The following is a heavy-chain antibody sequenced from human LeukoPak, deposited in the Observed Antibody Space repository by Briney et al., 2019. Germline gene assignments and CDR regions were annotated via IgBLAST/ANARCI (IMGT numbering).Heavy chain of an antibody. J-gene: IGHJ6*02. Sequence: ASVKVSCKASGYTFTSYGISWVRQAPGQGLEWMGWISAYNGNTNYAQKLQGRVTMTTDTSTSTAYMELRSLRSDDTAVYYCARDTSGWLDYYYYGMDVWGQGTTVTVSS. CDR1: GYTFTSYG. D-gene: IGHD6-19*01. V-gene: IGHV1-18*01. CDR3: ARDTSGWLDYYYYGMDV. CDR2: ISAYNGNT.